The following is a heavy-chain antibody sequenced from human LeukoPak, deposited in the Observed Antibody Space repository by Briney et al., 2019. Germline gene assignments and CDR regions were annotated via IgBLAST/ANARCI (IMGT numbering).Heavy chain of an antibody. J-gene: IGHJ1*01. CDR2: ISGSGGST. V-gene: IGHV3-23*01. CDR3: AKDGNIVVVVAAPEYFQH. CDR1: AFTFSSYA. D-gene: IGHD2-15*01. Sequence: GGSLRLSCAASAFTFSSYAMSWVRQAPGKGLEWVSGISGSGGSTYYADSVKGRFTISRNNSKNTLYLQMNSLRADDTAVYYCAKDGNIVVVVAAPEYFQHWGQGTLVTVSS.